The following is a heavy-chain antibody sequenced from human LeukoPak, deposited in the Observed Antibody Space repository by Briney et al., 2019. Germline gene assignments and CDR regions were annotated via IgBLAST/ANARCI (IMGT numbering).Heavy chain of an antibody. CDR3: AKDRANWAIDD. J-gene: IGHJ4*02. CDR2: IGGDGIA. Sequence: GGSLRLSCVASGFTFTDHPMNWVRQAPGKGLEWISYIGGDGIAFYADSVKGRFTASKDDARKSMYLQMNSLRVEDTAVYYCAKDRANWAIDDWGQGTQVTVS. CDR1: GFTFTDHP. V-gene: IGHV3-69-1*01. D-gene: IGHD3-16*01.